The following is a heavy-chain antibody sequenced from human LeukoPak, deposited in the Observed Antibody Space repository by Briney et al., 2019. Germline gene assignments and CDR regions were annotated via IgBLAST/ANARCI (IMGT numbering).Heavy chain of an antibody. CDR1: GFTFRTYW. D-gene: IGHD3-16*01. J-gene: IGHJ4*02. CDR3: ARQGDYSYSWGF. CDR2: IYHGGNT. V-gene: IGHV4-4*02. Sequence: GSLRLSCAASGFTFRTYWMSWVRQAPGKGLEWIGEIYHGGNTIYNPSPKSRVTISVDKSKNQVSLNLTSVTAADTALYYCARQGDYSYSWGFWGLGTLVTVSS.